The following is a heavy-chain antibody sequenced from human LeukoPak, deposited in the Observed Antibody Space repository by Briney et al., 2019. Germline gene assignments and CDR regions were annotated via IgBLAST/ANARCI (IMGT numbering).Heavy chain of an antibody. V-gene: IGHV4-39*07. Sequence: PSETLSLTCTVSGGSISSSSYYWGWIRPPPGKGLEWIGSIYYSGSTYYNPSLKSRVTISVDTSKNQFSLKLSSVTAADTAVYYCARDIMDYYDSKPTGGFDPWGQGTLVTVSS. D-gene: IGHD3-22*01. J-gene: IGHJ5*02. CDR1: GGSISSSSYY. CDR2: IYYSGST. CDR3: ARDIMDYYDSKPTGGFDP.